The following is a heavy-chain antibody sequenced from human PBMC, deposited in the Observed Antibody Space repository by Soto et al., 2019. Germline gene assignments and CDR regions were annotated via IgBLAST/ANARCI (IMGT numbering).Heavy chain of an antibody. J-gene: IGHJ4*02. V-gene: IGHV3-13*01. CDR3: AKSQEIGTHFFDS. CDR2: IGTAGDT. CDR1: GFTFSGFD. Sequence: PGGSLRLSCEASGFTFSGFDMHWVRQPTGKGLEWVSSIGTAGDTYYAVSVKGRFTISRDNAKNSLSLQMNSLRAGDMAVYFCAKSQEIGTHFFDSWGRGTKVTVYS. D-gene: IGHD6-13*01.